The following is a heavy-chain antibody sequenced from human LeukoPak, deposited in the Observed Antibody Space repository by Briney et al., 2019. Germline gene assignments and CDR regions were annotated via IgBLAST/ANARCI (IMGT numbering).Heavy chain of an antibody. Sequence: TGGSLRLSCAASGFTFSSYWMSWVRQAPGKGLEWVANIKQDGSEKYYVDSVKGRFTISRDNAKNSLYLQMNSLRAEDTAVYYCARDSSRYCSSTSCYAWGQGTLVTVSS. V-gene: IGHV3-7*01. CDR1: GFTFSSYW. CDR3: ARDSSRYCSSTSCYA. J-gene: IGHJ5*02. CDR2: IKQDGSEK. D-gene: IGHD2-2*01.